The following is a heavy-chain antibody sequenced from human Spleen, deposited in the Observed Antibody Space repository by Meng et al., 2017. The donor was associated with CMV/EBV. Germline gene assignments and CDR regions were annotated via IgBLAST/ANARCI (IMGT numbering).Heavy chain of an antibody. D-gene: IGHD3-16*01. CDR1: GFTFSSYS. V-gene: IGHV3-21*01. J-gene: IGHJ6*02. CDR3: ARDWGDAIMPHHYNGLDV. CDR2: ISSSSYI. Sequence: GESLKISCAASGFTFSSYSMNWVRQAPGKGLEWVSSISSSSYIYYADSVKGRFTTSRDNAKNSMYLQMNSLRVEDTAVYYCARDWGDAIMPHHYNGLDVWGQGTTVTVSS.